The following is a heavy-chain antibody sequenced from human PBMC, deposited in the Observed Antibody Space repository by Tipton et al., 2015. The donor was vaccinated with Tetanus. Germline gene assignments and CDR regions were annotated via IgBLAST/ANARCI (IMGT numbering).Heavy chain of an antibody. D-gene: IGHD3-16*01. Sequence: SLRLSCTASGFTFRSLWMHWVRQVPGKGLVWVSRIKNDGSNTIYADSVKGRFTISRDNAENTLYLQMNSLSVEDTAVYYCAIRWGSAFDYWGQGILVTVSS. J-gene: IGHJ4*02. CDR2: IKNDGSNT. CDR1: GFTFRSLW. CDR3: AIRWGSAFDY. V-gene: IGHV3-74*01.